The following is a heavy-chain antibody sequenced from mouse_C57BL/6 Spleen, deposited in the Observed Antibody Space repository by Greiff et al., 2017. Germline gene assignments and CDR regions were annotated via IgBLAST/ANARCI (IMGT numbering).Heavy chain of an antibody. Sequence: DVQLQESGPGLVKPSQSLSLTCSVTGYSITSGYYWNWIRQFPGNKLEWMGYISYDGSNNYNPSLKNRISITRDTSKNQFFLKLNSVTTEDTATYYCARRDGNYEFAYWGQGTLVTVSA. D-gene: IGHD2-1*01. CDR1: GYSITSGYY. CDR3: ARRDGNYEFAY. V-gene: IGHV3-6*01. CDR2: ISYDGSN. J-gene: IGHJ3*01.